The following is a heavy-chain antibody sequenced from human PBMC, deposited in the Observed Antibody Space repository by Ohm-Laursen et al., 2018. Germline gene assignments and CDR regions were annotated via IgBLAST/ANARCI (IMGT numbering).Heavy chain of an antibody. CDR2: IKSDGSAK. Sequence: SLRLSCAASGFTFDDYAMHWVRQAPGKGLEWVANIKSDGSAKYYVDSVKGRFTISRDNAKNSLYLQMNSLRAEDTAVYYCARDRAFDIWGQGTMVTVSS. V-gene: IGHV3-7*01. CDR1: GFTFDDYA. CDR3: ARDRAFDI. J-gene: IGHJ3*02.